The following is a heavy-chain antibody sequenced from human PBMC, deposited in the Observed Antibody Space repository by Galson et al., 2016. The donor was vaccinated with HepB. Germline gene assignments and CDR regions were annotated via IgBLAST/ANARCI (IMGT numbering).Heavy chain of an antibody. J-gene: IGHJ2*01. CDR2: TYYRSNWSH. CDR1: GDSVSSNDAA. CDR3: ARAPPYYFETGAYEGYFDV. Sequence: CAISGDSVSSNDAAWNWIRQSPSRGLEWLGRTYYRSNWSHDYAISVRSRLSITPDTSANQVSLHLNSVTPDDTAVYYCARAPPYYFETGAYEGYFDVWVRGTLVTVSS. D-gene: IGHD3-22*01. V-gene: IGHV6-1*01.